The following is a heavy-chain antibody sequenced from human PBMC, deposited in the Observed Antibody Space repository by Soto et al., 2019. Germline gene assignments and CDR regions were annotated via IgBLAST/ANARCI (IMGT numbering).Heavy chain of an antibody. V-gene: IGHV1-2*02. Sequence: GASVKVSCKASGYTFTGYYLHWVRQAPGQGLEWMGWINPISGATKFAQKFQGSVTLTRDTSISTAYMELSSLTSDDTAVYYCARLVGSLWGQGTLVTVSS. CDR1: GYTFTGYY. J-gene: IGHJ4*02. D-gene: IGHD1-26*01. CDR3: ARLVGSL. CDR2: INPISGAT.